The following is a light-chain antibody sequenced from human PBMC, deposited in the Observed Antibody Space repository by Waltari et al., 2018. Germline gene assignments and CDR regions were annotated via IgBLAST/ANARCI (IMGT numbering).Light chain of an antibody. CDR3: CSYAGSRWV. CDR1: CSHAGGYKY. J-gene: IGLJ3*02. CDR2: DVR. Sequence: QSALTQPRSVSGSPGQSVTISRTGPCSHAGGYKYASWYPQHPGKAPKLMIFDVRKRPSGVPDRFSGSKAGSTASLTISGLQAEDEADYYCCSYAGSRWVFGGGTKLTVL. V-gene: IGLV2-11*01.